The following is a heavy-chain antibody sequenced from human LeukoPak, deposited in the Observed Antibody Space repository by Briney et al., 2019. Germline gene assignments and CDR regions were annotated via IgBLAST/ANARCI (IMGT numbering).Heavy chain of an antibody. CDR2: ISGSGGSR. V-gene: IGHV3-23*01. Sequence: PGGSLRLSCGASGFTFSSYAMSWVRQAPGQGLELVSAISGSGGSRYYADSVTGRFTISRDNSKNTLYLQMNSLRAEDTAVYYCAKCWIQLWMDALDIWGQGTMVTVSS. D-gene: IGHD5-18*01. CDR3: AKCWIQLWMDALDI. J-gene: IGHJ3*02. CDR1: GFTFSSYA.